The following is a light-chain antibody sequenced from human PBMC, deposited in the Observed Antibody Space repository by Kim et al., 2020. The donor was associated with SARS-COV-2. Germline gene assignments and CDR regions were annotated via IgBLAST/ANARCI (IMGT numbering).Light chain of an antibody. J-gene: IGLJ2*01. CDR3: NSRDSNDNVV. V-gene: IGLV3-19*01. Sequence: VALGQTVRITCQGDRLISYYATWYQQKPGQAPILGIYGKNNRPSGIPDRFSGSSSGSTASLTITGTQAGDEADYYCNSRDSNDNVVFGGGTQLTVL. CDR1: RLISYY. CDR2: GKN.